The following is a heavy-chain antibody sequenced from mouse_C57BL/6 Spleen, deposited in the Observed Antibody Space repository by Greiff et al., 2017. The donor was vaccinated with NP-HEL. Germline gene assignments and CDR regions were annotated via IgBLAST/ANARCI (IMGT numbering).Heavy chain of an antibody. CDR3: ARRLTGTGFDY. J-gene: IGHJ2*01. Sequence: VQLQQSGPELVKPGASVKISCKASGYTFTDYYMNWVKQSHGKSLEWIGDINPNNGGTSYNQKFKGKATLTVDKSSSTAYMELRSLTSEDSAVYYCARRLTGTGFDYWGQGTTLTVSS. CDR1: GYTFTDYY. D-gene: IGHD4-1*01. V-gene: IGHV1-26*01. CDR2: INPNNGGT.